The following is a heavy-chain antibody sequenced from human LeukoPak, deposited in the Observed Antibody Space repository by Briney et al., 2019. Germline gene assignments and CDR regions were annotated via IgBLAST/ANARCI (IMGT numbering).Heavy chain of an antibody. J-gene: IGHJ4*02. CDR2: ISSISSYI. CDR1: GFTFSSYS. Sequence: TGGSLRLSCAASGFTFSSYSMNWVRQAPGKGLEWVSSISSISSYIYYADSVKGRFTISRDNAKNSLYLQMNSLRAEDTAVYYCARSESGDYDFDYWGQGTLVTVSS. CDR3: ARSESGDYDFDY. D-gene: IGHD4-17*01. V-gene: IGHV3-21*01.